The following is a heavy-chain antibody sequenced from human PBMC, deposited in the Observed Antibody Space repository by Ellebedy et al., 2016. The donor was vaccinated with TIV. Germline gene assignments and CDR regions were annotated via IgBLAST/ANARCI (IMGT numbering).Heavy chain of an antibody. Sequence: ASVKVSXKASGYTFTGYYMHWVRQAPGQGLEWMGWINPNSGGTNYAQKFQGRVTMTRDTSISTAYMELSRLRSDDTAVYYCARDVGTITMVRGVIPRRDYWGQGTLVTVSS. CDR3: ARDVGTITMVRGVIPRRDY. CDR1: GYTFTGYY. D-gene: IGHD3-10*01. V-gene: IGHV1-2*02. J-gene: IGHJ4*02. CDR2: INPNSGGT.